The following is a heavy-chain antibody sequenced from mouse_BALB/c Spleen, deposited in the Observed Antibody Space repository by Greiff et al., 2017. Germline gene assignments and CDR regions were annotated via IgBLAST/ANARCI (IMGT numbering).Heavy chain of an antibody. CDR3: ARGGSSGFDY. CDR2: ISYDGSN. Sequence: VQLKQSGPGLVKPSQSLSLTCSVTGYSITSGYYWNWIRQFPGNILEWMGYISYDGSNNYNPSLKNRISITRDTSKNQFFLKLNSVTTEDTATYYCARGGSSGFDYWGQGTTLTVSS. J-gene: IGHJ2*01. D-gene: IGHD1-1*01. V-gene: IGHV3-6*02. CDR1: GYSITSGYY.